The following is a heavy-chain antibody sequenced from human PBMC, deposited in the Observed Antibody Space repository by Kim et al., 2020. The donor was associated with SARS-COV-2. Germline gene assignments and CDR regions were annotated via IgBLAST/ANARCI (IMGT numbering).Heavy chain of an antibody. Sequence: ASVKVSCKASGYTFTSYYMHWVRQAPGQGLEWMGIINPSGGSTSYAQKFQGRVTMTRDTSTSTVYMELSSLRSEDTAVYYCAREGISSYYYDSSGYYRGGFAPFDYWGQGTLVTVSS. D-gene: IGHD3-22*01. J-gene: IGHJ4*02. V-gene: IGHV1-46*01. CDR1: GYTFTSYY. CDR2: INPSGGST. CDR3: AREGISSYYYDSSGYYRGGFAPFDY.